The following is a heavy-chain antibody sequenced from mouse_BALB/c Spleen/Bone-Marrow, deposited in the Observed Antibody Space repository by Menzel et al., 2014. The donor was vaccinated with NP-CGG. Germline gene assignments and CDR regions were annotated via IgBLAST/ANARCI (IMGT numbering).Heavy chain of an antibody. CDR2: IHYSGST. CDR3: ARSDYDAWFAY. CDR1: GYYITSGYS. V-gene: IGHV3-1*02. Sequence: VQLKQSGSDLVKPSQSLSLTCTVTGYYITSGYSWHWIRQFPGNKLEWMGYIHYSGSTNYNPSLKSRISITRDTSKNQFFLQLNSVTTEDRATYYCARSDYDAWFAYWGQGTLVTVSA. D-gene: IGHD2-4*01. J-gene: IGHJ3*01.